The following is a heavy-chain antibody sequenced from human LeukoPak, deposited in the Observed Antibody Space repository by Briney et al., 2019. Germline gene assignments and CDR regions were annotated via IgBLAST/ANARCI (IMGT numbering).Heavy chain of an antibody. Sequence: SGTLSLTCAVSGDSISAYNWWWSWVRQPPGKGLGWLGKIYHSGSTNYNPSLKSRVTISVDKSKNQLSLDLNSVTAADTAVYYCAREYCTSTTCSDAFEIWGQGTMVTVS. CDR2: IYHSGST. D-gene: IGHD2-2*01. CDR3: AREYCTSTTCSDAFEI. CDR1: GDSISAYNW. J-gene: IGHJ3*02. V-gene: IGHV4-4*02.